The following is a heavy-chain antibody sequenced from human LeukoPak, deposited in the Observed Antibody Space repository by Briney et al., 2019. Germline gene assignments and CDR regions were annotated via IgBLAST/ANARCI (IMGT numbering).Heavy chain of an antibody. D-gene: IGHD6-13*01. J-gene: IGHJ6*02. CDR3: ARDGLGIAAFYGMDA. CDR1: GYTFTGYY. CDR2: INPNSGGT. Sequence: ASVKVSCKASGYTFTGYYMHWVRQAPGQGLEWMGRINPNSGGTNYAQKFQGRVTMTRDTSISTAYMELSRLRSDDTAVYYCARDGLGIAAFYGMDAWGQGTTVTVSS. V-gene: IGHV1-2*06.